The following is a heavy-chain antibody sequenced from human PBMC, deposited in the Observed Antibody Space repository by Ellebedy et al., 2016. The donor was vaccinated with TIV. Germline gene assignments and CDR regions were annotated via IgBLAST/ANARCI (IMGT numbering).Heavy chain of an antibody. V-gene: IGHV3-74*01. CDR3: ARETVRYFDWDY. D-gene: IGHD3-9*01. J-gene: IGHJ4*02. CDR2: INTDGSST. CDR1: GFTLSGYY. Sequence: GGSLRLSCAASGFTLSGYYMHWVRQVPGKGLVWLARINTDGSSTNYAASEEGRFTITRNNANTTLYLEMRGLRSDDTAVYYCARETVRYFDWDYWGQGTLVAV.